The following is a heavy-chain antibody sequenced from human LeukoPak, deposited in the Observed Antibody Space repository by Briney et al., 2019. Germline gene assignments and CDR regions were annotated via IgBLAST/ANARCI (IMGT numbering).Heavy chain of an antibody. CDR3: ARVLPYDYINRFDR. J-gene: IGHJ5*02. Sequence: PGGSLRLSCAASGFTFSSYWMSWVRQAPGKGLEWVANIKQDGSEKYYVDSVKGRFTISRDNAKNTLYLQMNGLRVEDTAVYYCARVLPYDYINRFDRWGQGTLVTVSS. V-gene: IGHV3-7*01. D-gene: IGHD4-11*01. CDR2: IKQDGSEK. CDR1: GFTFSSYW.